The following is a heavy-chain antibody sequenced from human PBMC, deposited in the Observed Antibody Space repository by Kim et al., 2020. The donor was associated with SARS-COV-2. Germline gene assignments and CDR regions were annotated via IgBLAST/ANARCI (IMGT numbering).Heavy chain of an antibody. Sequence: GGSLRLSCAASGFTFSSYGMHWVRQAPGKGLEWVAVISYDGSNKYYADSVKGRFTISRDNSKNTLYLQMNSLRAEDTAVYYCVTNNVRNYNDAFDIWGQGTMVTASS. V-gene: IGHV3-30*03. CDR1: GFTFSSYG. CDR3: VTNNVRNYNDAFDI. D-gene: IGHD1-1*01. CDR2: ISYDGSNK. J-gene: IGHJ3*02.